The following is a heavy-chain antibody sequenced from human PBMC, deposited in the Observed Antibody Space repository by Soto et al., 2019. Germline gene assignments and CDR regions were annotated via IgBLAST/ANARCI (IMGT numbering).Heavy chain of an antibody. Sequence: GGSLRLSCAASGFTFSSYGMHWVLQAPGKGLEWVSVIYSGGSTYYADSVKGRFTISRDNSKNTLYLQMNSLRAEDTAVYYCARSGGYSYGPGPFDYWGQGTLVTVSS. J-gene: IGHJ4*02. D-gene: IGHD5-18*01. V-gene: IGHV3-66*01. CDR2: IYSGGST. CDR3: ARSGGYSYGPGPFDY. CDR1: GFTFSSYG.